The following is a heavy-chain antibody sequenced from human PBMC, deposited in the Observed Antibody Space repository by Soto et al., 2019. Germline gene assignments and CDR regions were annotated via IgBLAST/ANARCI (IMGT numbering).Heavy chain of an antibody. Sequence: SETLSLTCTVSCASISAYACSWIRQPAGKGLEWIGRLYSSGNTNYNPSFKSRLTMSADTSKNRFSLKLSSVTAADTAVYYCARGPYSSGWYVADYWGQGTLVTVSS. CDR3: ARGPYSSGWYVADY. D-gene: IGHD6-19*01. CDR1: CASISAYA. J-gene: IGHJ4*02. CDR2: LYSSGNT. V-gene: IGHV4-4*07.